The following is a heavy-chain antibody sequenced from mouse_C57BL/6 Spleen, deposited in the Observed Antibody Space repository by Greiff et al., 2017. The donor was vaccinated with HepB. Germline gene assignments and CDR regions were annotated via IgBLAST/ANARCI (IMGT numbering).Heavy chain of an antibody. V-gene: IGHV1-42*01. CDR2: INPSTGGT. D-gene: IGHD1-1*01. J-gene: IGHJ1*03. CDR1: GYSFTGYY. Sequence: EVQLQQSGPELVKPGASVKISCKASGYSFTGYYMNWVKQSPEKSLEWIGEINPSTGGTTYNQKFKAKATLTVDKSSSTAYMQLKSLTSEDSAVYYCARANYYYGSSPRYFDVWGTGTTVTVSS. CDR3: ARANYYYGSSPRYFDV.